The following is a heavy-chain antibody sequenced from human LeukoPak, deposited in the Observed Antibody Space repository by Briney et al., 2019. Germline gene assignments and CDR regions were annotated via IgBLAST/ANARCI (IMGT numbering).Heavy chain of an antibody. V-gene: IGHV3-64*01. Sequence: PGGSLRLSCAASGFTFIGYGMHWGRQAPGKGLEYVSAISSNGGTTYYANSVEGRFTISRDNSKNTLYLQMGSLRPEDMAVYYCARDMVGATYDYIDVWRKGTTVTVSS. CDR1: GFTFIGYG. J-gene: IGHJ6*03. CDR3: ARDMVGATYDYIDV. D-gene: IGHD1-26*01. CDR2: ISSNGGTT.